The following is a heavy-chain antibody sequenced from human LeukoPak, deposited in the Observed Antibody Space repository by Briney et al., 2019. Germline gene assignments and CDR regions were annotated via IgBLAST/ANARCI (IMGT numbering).Heavy chain of an antibody. J-gene: IGHJ4*02. Sequence: SETLSLTCAVYGGSFSDYYWSWIRQPPGKGLEWIGEINHSGSTNYNPSLKSRVTISVDTSKNHFSLKLSSVTAADTAVYYCARVAPIYYYDSSGYPLKHFDYWGQGTLVTVSS. CDR1: GGSFSDYY. CDR2: INHSGST. D-gene: IGHD3-22*01. CDR3: ARVAPIYYYDSSGYPLKHFDY. V-gene: IGHV4-34*01.